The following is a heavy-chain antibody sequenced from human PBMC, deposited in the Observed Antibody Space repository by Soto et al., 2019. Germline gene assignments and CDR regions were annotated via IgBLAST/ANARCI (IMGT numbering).Heavy chain of an antibody. D-gene: IGHD3-10*01. V-gene: IGHV4-59*01. CDR1: GGSISSYY. CDR2: IYYSGST. CDR3: ARAHPRLLNYFGSGSYYGY. J-gene: IGHJ4*02. Sequence: SETLSLTCTVSGGSISSYYWSWIRQPPGKGLEWIGYIYYSGSTNYNPSLKSRVTISVDTSKNQFSLKLSSVAAEDTAVYYCARAHPRLLNYFGSGSYYGYWGQGTLVTVSS.